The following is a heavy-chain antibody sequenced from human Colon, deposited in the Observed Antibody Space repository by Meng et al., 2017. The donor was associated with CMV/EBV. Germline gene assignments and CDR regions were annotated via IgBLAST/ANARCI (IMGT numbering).Heavy chain of an antibody. V-gene: IGHV3-21*01. D-gene: IGHD6-13*01. CDR3: ASLRFAAAGTGDLDP. CDR1: GFTFSSYS. CDR2: ISSSSSYI. Sequence: RGSLRLSCAASGFTFSSYSMNWVRQAPGKGLEWVSSISSSSSYIYYADSVKGRFTISRDNAKNSLYLQMNSLRAEDTAVYYCASLRFAAAGTGDLDPWGQGTLVTVSS. J-gene: IGHJ5*02.